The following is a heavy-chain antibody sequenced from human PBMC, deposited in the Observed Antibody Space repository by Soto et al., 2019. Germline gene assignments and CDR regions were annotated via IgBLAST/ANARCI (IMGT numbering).Heavy chain of an antibody. CDR2: INSDGSST. Sequence: VQLVESGGGLVQPGGSLRLSCAASGFTFSSYWMHWVRQAPGKGLVWVSRINSDGSSTSYADSVKGRFTISRDNAKNTLYLQMNSLRAEDTAVYYCARVEELLWFGKMGWFDPWGQGTLVTVSS. J-gene: IGHJ5*02. CDR3: ARVEELLWFGKMGWFDP. V-gene: IGHV3-74*01. CDR1: GFTFSSYW. D-gene: IGHD3-10*01.